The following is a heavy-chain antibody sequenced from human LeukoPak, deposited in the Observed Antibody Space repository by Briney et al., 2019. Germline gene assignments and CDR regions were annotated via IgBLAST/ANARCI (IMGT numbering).Heavy chain of an antibody. Sequence: ASVKVSCKASGYTFTGYYMHWVRQAPGQGLEWMGWINPNSGGTNYAQKFQGRVTMTRDTSISTAYMELSSLRSEDTAVYYCARALGAIIPDDAFDIWGQGTMVTVSS. V-gene: IGHV1-2*02. CDR3: ARALGAIIPDDAFDI. CDR2: INPNSGGT. J-gene: IGHJ3*02. D-gene: IGHD3-16*01. CDR1: GYTFTGYY.